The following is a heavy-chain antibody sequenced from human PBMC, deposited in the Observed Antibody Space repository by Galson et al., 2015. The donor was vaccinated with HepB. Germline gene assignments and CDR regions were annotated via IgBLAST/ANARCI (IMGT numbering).Heavy chain of an antibody. CDR2: FDPEDGET. Sequence: SVKVSCKVSGYTLTELSMHWVRQAPGKGLEWMGGFDPEDGETIYAQKFQGRVTMTEDTSTDTAYMELSSLRSEDTAVYYCATAGGTMVRGVLPYLYGMDVWGQGTTVTVSS. CDR3: ATAGGTMVRGVLPYLYGMDV. D-gene: IGHD3-10*01. V-gene: IGHV1-24*01. J-gene: IGHJ6*02. CDR1: GYTLTELS.